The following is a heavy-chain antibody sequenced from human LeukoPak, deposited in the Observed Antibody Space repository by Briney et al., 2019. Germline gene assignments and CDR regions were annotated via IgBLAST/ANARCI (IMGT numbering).Heavy chain of an antibody. CDR1: GFDISYNY. D-gene: IGHD3-10*01. CDR3: ARVWFGYFFQ. V-gene: IGHV3-53*01. CDR2: IHTGGTT. J-gene: IGHJ4*02. Sequence: GGSLRLFCVASGFDISYNYVGWVRQAPGKGLEWVSVIHTGGTTHYADSVKGRFTISKDNSNNTVYLQMNSVRAEDTAVYYCARVWFGYFFQWGQGALDTVSS.